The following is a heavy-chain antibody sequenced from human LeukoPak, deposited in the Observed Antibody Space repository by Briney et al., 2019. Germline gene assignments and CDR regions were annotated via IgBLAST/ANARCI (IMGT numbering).Heavy chain of an antibody. Sequence: KPSETLSLTCTVSGGSISSYYWSWIRQPPGKGLEWIGYIYYSGSTNYNPSLKSRVTISVDTSKNQFSLKLSSVTAADTAVYYCARHVWVGFYYYYYMDVWGKGTTVTVSS. CDR1: GGSISSYY. CDR3: ARHVWVGFYYYYYMDV. V-gene: IGHV4-59*08. D-gene: IGHD3-16*01. CDR2: IYYSGST. J-gene: IGHJ6*03.